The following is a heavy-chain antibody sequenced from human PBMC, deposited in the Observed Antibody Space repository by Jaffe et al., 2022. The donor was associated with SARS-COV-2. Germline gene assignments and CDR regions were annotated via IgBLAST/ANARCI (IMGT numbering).Heavy chain of an antibody. J-gene: IGHJ6*02. D-gene: IGHD1-26*01. Sequence: EVQLVESGGGLVQPGGSLRLSCAASGFTFSSYWMSWVRQAPGKGLEWVANIKQDGSEKYYVDSVKGRFTISRDNAKNSLYLQMNSLRAEDTAVYYCASMTRGSRPSGMDVWGQGTTVTVSS. CDR2: IKQDGSEK. V-gene: IGHV3-7*01. CDR1: GFTFSSYW. CDR3: ASMTRGSRPSGMDV.